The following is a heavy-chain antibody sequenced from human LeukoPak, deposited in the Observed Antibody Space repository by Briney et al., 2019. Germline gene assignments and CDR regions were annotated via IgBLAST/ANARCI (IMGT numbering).Heavy chain of an antibody. CDR1: GGSISSSNW. CDR2: IYHSGST. D-gene: IGHD2-2*01. CDR3: ARDYCTSTTCPNWFDP. Sequence: PSETLSLTCAVSGGSISSSNWWNWVRQPPGKGLEWIGEIYHSGSTNYNPSLKSRVAISVDKSKNQFSLKLNSVTAADTAVYYCARDYCTSTTCPNWFDPWGQGTLVTVSS. J-gene: IGHJ5*02. V-gene: IGHV4-4*02.